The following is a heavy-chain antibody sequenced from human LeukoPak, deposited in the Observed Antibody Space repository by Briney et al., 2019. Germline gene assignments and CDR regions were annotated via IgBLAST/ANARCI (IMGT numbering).Heavy chain of an antibody. Sequence: PSETLSLTCTVSGGSISTSSYYWGWIRQPPGTGLECIGSIYYTGSTYYNPSLKSRVTISVDTSKNQFSLKLSSVTAADTAVYYCARDSLGAGTVGATSGYWGQGTLVTVSS. D-gene: IGHD1-26*01. CDR2: IYYTGST. V-gene: IGHV4-39*02. J-gene: IGHJ4*02. CDR3: ARDSLGAGTVGATSGY. CDR1: GGSISTSSYY.